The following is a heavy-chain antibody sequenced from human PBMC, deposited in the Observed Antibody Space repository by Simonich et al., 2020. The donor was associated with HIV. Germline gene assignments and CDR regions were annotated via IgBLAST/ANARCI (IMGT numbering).Heavy chain of an antibody. CDR3: ARHRATRDSSSWYGHYYYYGMDV. J-gene: IGHJ6*02. CDR2: INNSGTT. CDR1: GGSFSGYY. D-gene: IGHD6-13*01. Sequence: QVQLQQWGAGLLKPSETLSLTYAVYGGSFSGYYWRWIRQPPGKGRNWIEEINNSGTTHYNPPPKSRVTISVDTSNNQFSLKMSSVTAADTAVYYCARHRATRDSSSWYGHYYYYGMDVWGQGTTVTVSS. V-gene: IGHV4-34*01.